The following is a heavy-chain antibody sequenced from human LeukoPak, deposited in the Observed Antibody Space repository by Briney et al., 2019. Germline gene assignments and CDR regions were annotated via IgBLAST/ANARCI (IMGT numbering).Heavy chain of an antibody. V-gene: IGHV4-4*02. CDR1: GYSVSSGYW. D-gene: IGHD6-19*01. J-gene: IGHJ4*02. CDR2: INHSGSTT. CDR3: ARGRGAVAGTFDY. Sequence: SGTLSLTCAVSGYSVSSGYWWSWVRQSPGKGLEWIGEINHSGSTTNYNPSLKRRVTISVDTSKNQFSVKLRSVTAADTAMYYCARGRGAVAGTFDYWGQGTLVTVSS.